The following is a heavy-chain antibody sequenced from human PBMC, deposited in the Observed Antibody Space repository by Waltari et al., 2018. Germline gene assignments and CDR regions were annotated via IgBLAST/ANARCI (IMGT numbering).Heavy chain of an antibody. Sequence: EVQLVESGGGLVKPGGSLRLSCAASGFTFSSYSMNWVRQAPGKGLEWVSSISSSSSYIYYADSVKGRFTISRDNAKNSLYLQMNSLRAEDTAVYYCARDNGLLRAAFDIWGQGTMVTVSS. CDR3: ARDNGLLRAAFDI. CDR1: GFTFSSYS. CDR2: ISSSSSYI. V-gene: IGHV3-21*01. D-gene: IGHD1-26*01. J-gene: IGHJ3*02.